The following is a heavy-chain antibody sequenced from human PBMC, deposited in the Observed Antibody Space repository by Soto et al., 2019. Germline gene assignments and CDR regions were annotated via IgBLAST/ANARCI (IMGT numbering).Heavy chain of an antibody. D-gene: IGHD3-22*01. Sequence: GGSLRLSCAASGFTFSLYSMIWVRQAPGKGLEWVASISNSSSYIYYEDSLQAPFTNPRDNAKSSLFLQLHSLNAEDTAVYFCVRARSTDSRPDYWGQGTLVTVSS. CDR3: VRARSTDSRPDY. V-gene: IGHV3-21*01. J-gene: IGHJ4*02. CDR2: ISNSSSYI. CDR1: GFTFSLYS.